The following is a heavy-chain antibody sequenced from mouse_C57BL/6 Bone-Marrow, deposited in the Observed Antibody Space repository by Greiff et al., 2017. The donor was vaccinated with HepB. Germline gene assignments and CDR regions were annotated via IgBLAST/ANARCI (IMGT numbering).Heavy chain of an antibody. J-gene: IGHJ2*01. D-gene: IGHD4-1*01. CDR1: GFTFSSYT. CDR3: ARHHPGVDY. CDR2: ISGGGGNT. V-gene: IGHV5-9*01. Sequence: EVKLVESGGGLVKPGGSLKLSCAASGFTFSSYTMSWVRQTPEKRLEWVATISGGGGNTYYPDSVKGRFTISRDNAKNTLYLQMSSLGSEDTALYYCARHHPGVDYWGQGTTLTVSS.